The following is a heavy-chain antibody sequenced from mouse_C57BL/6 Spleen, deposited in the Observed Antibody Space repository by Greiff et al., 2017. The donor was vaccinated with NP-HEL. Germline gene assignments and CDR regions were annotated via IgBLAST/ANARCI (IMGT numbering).Heavy chain of an antibody. V-gene: IGHV3-6*01. J-gene: IGHJ2*01. CDR2: ISYDGSN. CDR1: GYSITSGYY. D-gene: IGHD1-1*02. CDR3: ARRWSYYFDY. Sequence: EVQLVESGPGLVKPSQSLSLTCSVTGYSITSGYYWNWIRQFPGNKLEWMGYISYDGSNNYNPSLKNRISITRDTSKNQFFLKLNSVTTEDTATYYCARRWSYYFDYWGQGTTLTVSS.